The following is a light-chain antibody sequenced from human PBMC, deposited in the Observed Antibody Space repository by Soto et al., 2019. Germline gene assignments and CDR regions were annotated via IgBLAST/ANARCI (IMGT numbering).Light chain of an antibody. Sequence: QSALTQPASVSGSPGQWITISCTGTSSDVGAYNSVSWYQQYPGEAPKLMMHEINNRASGVSDRFSGSRSGTTASLTISGLQTGDEADSYCSSFRSSSTYVFGSGTKLTVL. CDR3: SSFRSSSTYV. V-gene: IGLV2-14*03. CDR1: SSDVGAYNS. J-gene: IGLJ1*01. CDR2: EIN.